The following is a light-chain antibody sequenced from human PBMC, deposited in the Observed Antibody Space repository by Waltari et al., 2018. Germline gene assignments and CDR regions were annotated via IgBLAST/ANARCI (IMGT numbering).Light chain of an antibody. CDR2: GAS. V-gene: IGKV3-20*01. CDR1: QSVSSSY. Sequence: EIVLTQSPGTLSSSPGERATLSCRASQSVSSSYLAWYQQKPGQAPRLLIYGASSRATGITDRFSDSGSGTDFTLTISRLEPEDFAVYYCQQYGRSPRTFGQGTTVEIK. J-gene: IGKJ1*01. CDR3: QQYGRSPRT.